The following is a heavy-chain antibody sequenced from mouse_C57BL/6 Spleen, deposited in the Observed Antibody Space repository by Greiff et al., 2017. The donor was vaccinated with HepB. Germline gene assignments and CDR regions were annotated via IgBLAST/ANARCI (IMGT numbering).Heavy chain of an antibody. V-gene: IGHV1-18*01. Sequence: EVKLQESGPELVKPGASVKIPCKASGYTFTDYNMDWVKQSHGKSLEWIGDINPNNGGTIYNQKFKGKATLTVDKSSSTAYMELRSLTSEDTAVYYCARSIYYYGSDWYFDVWGTGTTVTVSS. CDR1: GYTFTDYN. D-gene: IGHD1-1*01. J-gene: IGHJ1*03. CDR3: ARSIYYYGSDWYFDV. CDR2: INPNNGGT.